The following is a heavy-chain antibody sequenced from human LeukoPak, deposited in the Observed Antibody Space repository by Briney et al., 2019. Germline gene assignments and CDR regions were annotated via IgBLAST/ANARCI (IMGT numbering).Heavy chain of an antibody. CDR2: VYYRGST. CDR3: GRSFWGSSGWTRHYYYYYMDI. D-gene: IGHD6-19*01. V-gene: IGHV4-59*13. J-gene: IGHJ6*03. CDR1: GGSISDNY. Sequence: SETLSLTCTVSGGSISDNYWSWIRQPPGKGLEWVGYVYYRGSTNYNPSLKSRVSISVDTSKNQFFLRLTSVPAADTAIYYCGRSFWGSSGWTRHYYYYYMDIWGKGTTVTISS.